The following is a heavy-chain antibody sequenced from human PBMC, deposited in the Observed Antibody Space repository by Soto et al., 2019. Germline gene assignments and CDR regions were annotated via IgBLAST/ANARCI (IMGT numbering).Heavy chain of an antibody. CDR1: GFTFSGSA. CDR2: IRSKANSYAT. Sequence: EVQLVESGGGLVQPGGSLKLSCAASGFTFSGSAMHWVRQASGKGLEWVGRIRSKANSYATAYAASVKGRFTISRDDSKNTAYLQMNSLKNEDTAVYYCTRLDYMGTGYWGQGTLVTVSS. CDR3: TRLDYMGTGY. V-gene: IGHV3-73*02. D-gene: IGHD3-10*01. J-gene: IGHJ1*01.